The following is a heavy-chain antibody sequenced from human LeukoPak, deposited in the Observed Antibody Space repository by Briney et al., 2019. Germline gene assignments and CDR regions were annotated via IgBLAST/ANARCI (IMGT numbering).Heavy chain of an antibody. V-gene: IGHV3-11*01. J-gene: IGHJ4*02. D-gene: IGHD2-2*01. CDR2: ISSSGSTI. CDR1: GFTFSDYY. CDR3: ARSIPAGNRR. Sequence: GGSLRLSCAASGFTFSDYYMSWVRQAPGKGLEWVSYISSSGSTIDYADSVKGRFTISSDNAKNPLYLQMNSLRAEDTAVYYCARSIPAGNRRWGQGTLVTVSS.